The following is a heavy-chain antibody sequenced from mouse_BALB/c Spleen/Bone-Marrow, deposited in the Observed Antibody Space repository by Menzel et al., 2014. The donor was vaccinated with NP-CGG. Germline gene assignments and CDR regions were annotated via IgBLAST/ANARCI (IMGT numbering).Heavy chain of an antibody. Sequence: VQLQQSGAELARPGASVKMSGQASGYTFTRYTMHWEKQRPGQGLEWIGYINPSSAYTNYNQKFKDKATLTADKSSSTAYMQLSSLTSEDSAVYYCTIRYYAMDYWGQGTSVTVSS. J-gene: IGHJ4*01. D-gene: IGHD1-1*01. CDR2: INPSSAYT. CDR3: TIRYYAMDY. CDR1: GYTFTRYT. V-gene: IGHV1-4*01.